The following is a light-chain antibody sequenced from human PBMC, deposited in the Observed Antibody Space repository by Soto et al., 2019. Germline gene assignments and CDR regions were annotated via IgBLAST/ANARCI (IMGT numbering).Light chain of an antibody. CDR3: QQYDNLPPLT. CDR1: QDISNY. CDR2: DAS. Sequence: DSPMTQSPSSLSASVGDRVTITCQASQDISNYLNWYQQKPGKAPKLLIYDASNLETGVPSRFSGSGSGTDFTFTISSLQPEDIATYYCQQYDNLPPLTFGGGTKVEIK. V-gene: IGKV1-33*01. J-gene: IGKJ4*01.